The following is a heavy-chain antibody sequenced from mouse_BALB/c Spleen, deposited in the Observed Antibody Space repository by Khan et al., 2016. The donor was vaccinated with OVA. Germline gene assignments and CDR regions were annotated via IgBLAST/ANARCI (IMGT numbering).Heavy chain of an antibody. J-gene: IGHJ3*01. D-gene: IGHD2-12*01. V-gene: IGHV1-7*01. CDR1: GYTFTSYW. CDR3: VRHDSYSAWFAY. Sequence: VQLQESGSELAKPGASVKLSCKASGYTFTSYWMHWVKQRPGQGQVWFGYIITATDYTEYTQKFKNKATLTADKSYSTAYMQLNSLTSEDSAAYYCVRHDSYSAWFAYWGQGTPVTVSA. CDR2: IITATDYT.